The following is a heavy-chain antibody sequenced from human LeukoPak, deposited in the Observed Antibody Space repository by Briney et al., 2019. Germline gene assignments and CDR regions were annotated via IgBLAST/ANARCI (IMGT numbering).Heavy chain of an antibody. V-gene: IGHV3-30*18. CDR1: GFTFTKCA. D-gene: IGHD6-13*01. Sequence: GGSLRLSCVASGFTFTKCAMSWVRQAPGKGLEWVAVISYDGSNKYYADSVKGRFTISRDNSKNTLYLQMNSLRAEDTAVYYCAKSAYSSSWIDAFDIWGQGTMVTVSP. CDR3: AKSAYSSSWIDAFDI. J-gene: IGHJ3*02. CDR2: ISYDGSNK.